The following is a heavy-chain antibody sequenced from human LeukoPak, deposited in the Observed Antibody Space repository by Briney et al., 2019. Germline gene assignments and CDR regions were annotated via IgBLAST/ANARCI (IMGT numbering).Heavy chain of an antibody. Sequence: QPGGSLRLSCSASGFTFSSYAMHWVRQAPGKGLEYVSAISSNGGSTYYADSVKGRFTISRDNAKNSLYLQMNSLRAEDTAVYYCARFGLRLAGMDVWGQGTTVTVSS. CDR2: ISSNGGST. D-gene: IGHD3-3*01. CDR3: ARFGLRLAGMDV. CDR1: GFTFSSYA. J-gene: IGHJ6*02. V-gene: IGHV3-64*04.